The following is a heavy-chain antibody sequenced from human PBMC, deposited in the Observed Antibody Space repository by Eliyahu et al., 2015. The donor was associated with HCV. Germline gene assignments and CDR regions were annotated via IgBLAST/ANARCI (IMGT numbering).Heavy chain of an antibody. V-gene: IGHV3-9*01. D-gene: IGHD2-15*01. CDR2: ISWNSGSI. CDR3: AKDPSGSLLKYYFDY. J-gene: IGHJ4*02. CDR1: GFTFDDYA. Sequence: EVQLVESGGGLVQPGRSLRLSCAASGFTFDDYAMHWVRQAPGKGLEWVSGISWNSGSIGYADSVKGRFTISRDNAKNSLYLQMNSLRAEDTALYYCAKDPSGSLLKYYFDYWGQGTLVTVSS.